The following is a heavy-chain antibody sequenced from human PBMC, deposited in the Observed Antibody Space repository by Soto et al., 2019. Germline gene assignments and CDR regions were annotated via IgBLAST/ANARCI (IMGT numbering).Heavy chain of an antibody. D-gene: IGHD3-10*01. CDR3: ARDRVTMVRGVPFGFDP. V-gene: IGHV3-33*01. Sequence: GGSLRLSCAASGFTFSSYGMHWVRQAPGKGLEWVAVIWYDGSNKYYADSVKGRFTISRDNSKNTLYLQMNSLRAEDTAVYYCARDRVTMVRGVPFGFDPWGQGTLVTVSS. J-gene: IGHJ5*02. CDR2: IWYDGSNK. CDR1: GFTFSSYG.